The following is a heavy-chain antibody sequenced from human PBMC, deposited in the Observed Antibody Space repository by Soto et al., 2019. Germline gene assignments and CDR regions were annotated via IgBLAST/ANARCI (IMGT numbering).Heavy chain of an antibody. CDR2: IYYSGTT. V-gene: IGHV4-31*03. CDR1: GGSITSDGYY. J-gene: IGHJ4*02. Sequence: QVQLQEWGPGLVMPSQTLSLTCTVSGGSITSDGYYWSWIRQQPGKGLEWIGYIYYSGTTYYNPSLKNRVTISLDMSKPQFSLKLRSVTAADTAVYYCAREEIAHQVVRWGQGTLVTVSS. CDR3: AREEIAHQVVR. D-gene: IGHD3-10*01.